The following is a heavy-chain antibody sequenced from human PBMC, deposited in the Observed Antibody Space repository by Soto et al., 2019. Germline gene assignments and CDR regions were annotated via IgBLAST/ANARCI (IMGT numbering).Heavy chain of an antibody. D-gene: IGHD3-10*01. CDR2: TRNKANSYTT. CDR3: ATITSYNAFDT. J-gene: IGHJ3*02. CDR1: GFTFSDHY. Sequence: GGSLRLSCAASGFTFSDHYMDWVRQAPGKGLEWVGRTRNKANSYTTEYAASVKGRFTISRDDSKNSLYLQMNSLKTEDTAVYYCATITSYNAFDTWGQETIVTVSS. V-gene: IGHV3-72*01.